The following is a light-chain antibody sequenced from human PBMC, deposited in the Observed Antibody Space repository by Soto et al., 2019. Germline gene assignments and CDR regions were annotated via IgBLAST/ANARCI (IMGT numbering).Light chain of an antibody. Sequence: QSVLTQPASVSGSPGQSITISCTGTSSDVGGYNYVSWYQQHTGKAPKLMIYAVTDRPSGVSSRFSGSKSGNTASLTISGLQAGDEADYYCSSYTSSSTLFGTGTKVTVL. CDR2: AVT. CDR1: SSDVGGYNY. CDR3: SSYTSSSTL. J-gene: IGLJ1*01. V-gene: IGLV2-14*01.